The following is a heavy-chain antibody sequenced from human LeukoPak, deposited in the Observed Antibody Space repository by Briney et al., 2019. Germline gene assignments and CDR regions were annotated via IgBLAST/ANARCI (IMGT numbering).Heavy chain of an antibody. J-gene: IGHJ4*02. V-gene: IGHV3-21*01. CDR1: GFTFSSYS. D-gene: IGHD6-13*01. CDR3: ARHEAAAGTASH. Sequence: GGSLRLSCAASGFTFSSYSMNWARQAPGKGLEWVSSISSSSSYIYYADSVKGRFTISRDNAKNSLYLQMNSLRAEDTAVYYCARHEAAAGTASHWGQGTLVTVSS. CDR2: ISSSSSYI.